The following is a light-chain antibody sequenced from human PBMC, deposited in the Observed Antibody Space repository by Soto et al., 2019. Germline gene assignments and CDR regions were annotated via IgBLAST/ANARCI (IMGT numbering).Light chain of an antibody. CDR2: KAS. CDR3: QQYNSFWT. Sequence: DIPMTQSPSTLSASVGDRVTITCRASQSFGSWLAWYQQKPGKAPKLLIYKASTLESGVPSRFSGSESGTEFTLTISSLQPDDFATYYCQQYNSFWTFGQGTKVEIK. V-gene: IGKV1-5*03. J-gene: IGKJ1*01. CDR1: QSFGSW.